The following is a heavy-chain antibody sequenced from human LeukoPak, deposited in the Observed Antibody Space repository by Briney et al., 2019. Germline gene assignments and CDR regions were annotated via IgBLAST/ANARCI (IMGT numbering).Heavy chain of an antibody. J-gene: IGHJ4*02. V-gene: IGHV1-69*05. D-gene: IGHD4-17*01. CDR3: ARDGGGLRYAGPLDY. CDR1: GGTFSSYA. CDR2: IIPIFGTA. Sequence: SVKVSCKASGGTFSSYAISWVRQAPGQGLEWMGRIIPIFGTANCAQKFQGRVTITTDESTSTAYMELSSLRSEDTAVYYCARDGGGLRYAGPLDYWGQGTPVTVSS.